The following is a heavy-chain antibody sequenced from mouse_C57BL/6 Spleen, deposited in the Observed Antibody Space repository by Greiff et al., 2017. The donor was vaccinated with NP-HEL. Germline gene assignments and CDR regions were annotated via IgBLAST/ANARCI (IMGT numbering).Heavy chain of an antibody. CDR2: IDPSDSYT. Sequence: VQLQQSGAELVKPGASVKLSCKASGYTFTSYWMQWVKQRPGQGLEWIGEIDPSDSYTNYNQKFKGKATLTVDTSSRTAYMQLSSLTSEDSAVYYCARLRGLPAWFAYWGQGTLVTVSA. J-gene: IGHJ3*01. CDR1: GYTFTSYW. V-gene: IGHV1-50*01. CDR3: ARLRGLPAWFAY. D-gene: IGHD2-4*01.